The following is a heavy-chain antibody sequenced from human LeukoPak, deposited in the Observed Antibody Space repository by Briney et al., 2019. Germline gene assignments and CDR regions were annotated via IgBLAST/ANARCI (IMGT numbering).Heavy chain of an antibody. V-gene: IGHV3-20*04. CDR1: GFTFDDYG. D-gene: IGHD3-22*01. J-gene: IGHJ4*02. CDR3: AREGSGLDRDSSGYYYFDY. CDR2: INWNGGST. Sequence: PGGSLRLSCAASGFTFDDYGMSWVRQASGKGLEWVSGINWNGGSTGYADSVKGRFTISRDNSKNTLYLQMNSLRAEDTAVYYCAREGSGLDRDSSGYYYFDYWGQGTLVTVSS.